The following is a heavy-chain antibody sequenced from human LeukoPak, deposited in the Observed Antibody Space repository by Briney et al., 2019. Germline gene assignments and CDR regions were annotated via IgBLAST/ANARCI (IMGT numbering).Heavy chain of an antibody. D-gene: IGHD3-10*01. Sequence: ASVKVSCKASGYTFTGYYMHWVRQAPGQGLEWMGWINPNSGGTNYAQKFQGRVTMTRDTSISTAYKELSRLRSDDTAVYYCASPIPYYGSGSYYMEYWGQGTLVTVSS. CDR2: INPNSGGT. CDR3: ASPIPYYGSGSYYMEY. V-gene: IGHV1-2*02. CDR1: GYTFTGYY. J-gene: IGHJ4*02.